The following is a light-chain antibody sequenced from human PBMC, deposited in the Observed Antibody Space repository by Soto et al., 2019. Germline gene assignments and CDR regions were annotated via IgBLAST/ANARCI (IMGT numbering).Light chain of an antibody. J-gene: IGLJ1*01. CDR1: SSDVGAYNY. CDR2: DVS. Sequence: QSALTHPASVSGSPGQSITISCTGTSSDVGAYNYVSWYQHHPGNAPKLMIYDVSNRPSGVSNRFSGSKSGNTASLTISGLQAEDEADYYCSSYTSSSTYVFGTGTKVTVL. V-gene: IGLV2-14*03. CDR3: SSYTSSSTYV.